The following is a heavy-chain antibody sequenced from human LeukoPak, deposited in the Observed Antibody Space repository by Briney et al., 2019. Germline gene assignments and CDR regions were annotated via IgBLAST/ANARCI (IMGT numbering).Heavy chain of an antibody. CDR3: ARDRWELPFDY. Sequence: SETLSLTCTVSGYSISSGYYWGWIRQPPGKGLEWIGSIYHSGSTYYNPSLKSRVTISVDTSKNQFSLKLSSATAADTAVYYCARDRWELPFDYWGQGTLVTVSS. CDR2: IYHSGST. V-gene: IGHV4-38-2*02. D-gene: IGHD1-26*01. J-gene: IGHJ4*02. CDR1: GYSISSGYY.